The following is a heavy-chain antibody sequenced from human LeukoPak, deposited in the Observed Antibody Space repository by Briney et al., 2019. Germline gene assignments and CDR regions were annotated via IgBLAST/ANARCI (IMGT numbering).Heavy chain of an antibody. CDR3: AREEAGGYFDY. V-gene: IGHV1-46*01. D-gene: IGHD2-8*02. CDR2: SNPTGSST. Sequence: GASVKVSCKASGYTFTNYYMHWVRQAPGQGLEWMGLSNPTGSSTNYAQKFRGRVTMTRDKSTTTVYMELSSLRSEDTAVYYCAREEAGGYFDYWGQGTLVTVSS. J-gene: IGHJ4*02. CDR1: GYTFTNYY.